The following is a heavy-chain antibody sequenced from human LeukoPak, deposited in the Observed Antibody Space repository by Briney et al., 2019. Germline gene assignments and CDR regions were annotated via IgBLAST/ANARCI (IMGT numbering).Heavy chain of an antibody. CDR1: GFTFSNAW. Sequence: GGSLILSCAASGFTFSNAWMNWVRQAPGKGLEWVGRIKSKTDGETTDYAAPVKGRFTISRDDSKNTLYLQMNSLKTEDTAVYYCTTDLIAVADDDYWGQGTLVTVSS. V-gene: IGHV3-15*01. J-gene: IGHJ4*02. D-gene: IGHD6-19*01. CDR2: IKSKTDGETT. CDR3: TTDLIAVADDDY.